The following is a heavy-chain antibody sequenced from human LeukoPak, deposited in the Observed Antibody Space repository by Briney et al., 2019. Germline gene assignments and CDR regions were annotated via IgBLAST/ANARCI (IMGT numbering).Heavy chain of an antibody. CDR2: ISAYNGNT. Sequence: ASVKVSCKASGYTFTSYGISWVRQAPGQGLEWMGWISAYNGNTNYAQKLQGRVTMTTDTSTSTAYMELRSLRSDDTAAYYCARDVHDIAARAGAGYYYYMDVWGKGTTVTVSS. D-gene: IGHD6-6*01. J-gene: IGHJ6*03. V-gene: IGHV1-18*01. CDR1: GYTFTSYG. CDR3: ARDVHDIAARAGAGYYYYMDV.